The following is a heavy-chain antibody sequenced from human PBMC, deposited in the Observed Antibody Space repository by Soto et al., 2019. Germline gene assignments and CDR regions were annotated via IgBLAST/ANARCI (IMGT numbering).Heavy chain of an antibody. CDR3: ARRPSYSSGWFGFDY. D-gene: IGHD6-19*01. V-gene: IGHV4-39*01. CDR1: GGSISSSSYY. Sequence: QLQLQESGPGLVKPSETLSLTCTVSGGSISSSSYYWGWIRQPPGKGLEWIGSIYYSGSTYYNPSLKSRVTISVDTSQNQFSLKLSSVTAADTAVYYCARRPSYSSGWFGFDYWGQGTLVTVSS. J-gene: IGHJ4*02. CDR2: IYYSGST.